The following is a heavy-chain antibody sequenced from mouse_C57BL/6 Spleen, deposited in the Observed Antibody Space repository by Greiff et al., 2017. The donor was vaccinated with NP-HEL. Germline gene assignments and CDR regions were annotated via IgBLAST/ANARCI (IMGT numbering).Heavy chain of an antibody. V-gene: IGHV1-64*01. Sequence: QVQLQQPGAELVKPGASVKLSCKASGYTFTSYWMHWVKQRPGQGLEWIGMIHPNSGSTNYNEKFKSKATLTVDKSSSTAYMQLSSLTSEDSAVYYCARDGRSDGHFDYWGQGTTLTVSS. J-gene: IGHJ2*01. CDR3: ARDGRSDGHFDY. CDR1: GYTFTSYW. CDR2: IHPNSGST. D-gene: IGHD1-1*01.